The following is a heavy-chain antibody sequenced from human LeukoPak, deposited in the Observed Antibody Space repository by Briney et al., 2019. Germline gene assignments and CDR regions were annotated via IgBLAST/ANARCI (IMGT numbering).Heavy chain of an antibody. CDR1: GYTFTSYG. CDR2: ISAYNGNT. D-gene: IGHD1-26*01. J-gene: IGHJ4*02. V-gene: IGHV1-18*01. CDR3: ARDTGKMGATLFDY. Sequence: GASVKVSCKASGYTFTSYGISWVRQAPGQGLEWMGWISAYNGNTNYAQKLQGRVTMTTDTSTSTAYMELRSLRSDDTAVYYCARDTGKMGATLFDYWGQGTLVTVSS.